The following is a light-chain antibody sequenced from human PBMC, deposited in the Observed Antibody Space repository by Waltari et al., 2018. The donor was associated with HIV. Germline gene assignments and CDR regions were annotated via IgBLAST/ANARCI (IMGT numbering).Light chain of an antibody. J-gene: IGKJ2*03. CDR2: GAS. CDR1: QSFSSTY. V-gene: IGKV3-20*01. CDR3: QQYGSSPMYS. Sequence: EIVFTHSLGTLSLSPRERATLSCRASQSFSSTYLACYQQKPGQAPRLLIYGASSRATGMPDRFSGSGSGTDFTLTISRLEPEDFAVYYCQQYGSSPMYSFGQGTELEIK.